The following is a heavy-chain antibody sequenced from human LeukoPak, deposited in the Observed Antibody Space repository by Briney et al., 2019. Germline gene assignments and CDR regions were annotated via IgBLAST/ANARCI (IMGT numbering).Heavy chain of an antibody. V-gene: IGHV4-31*03. CDR3: ARDRVRTGKNTPTNWFDP. CDR2: IYYSGST. CDR1: GGSISSGGYY. J-gene: IGHJ5*02. D-gene: IGHD2/OR15-2a*01. Sequence: SETLSLTCTVSGGSISSGGYYWSWIRQHPGKGLEWIGYIYYSGSTYYNPSLKSRVTISVDTSKNQFSLKLSSVTAADTAVYYCARDRVRTGKNTPTNWFDPWGQGTLVTVSS.